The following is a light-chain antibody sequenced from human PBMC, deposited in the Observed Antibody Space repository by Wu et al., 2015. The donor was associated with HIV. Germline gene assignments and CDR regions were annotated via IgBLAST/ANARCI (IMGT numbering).Light chain of an antibody. V-gene: IGKV3D-20*02. Sequence: DSVLTQSPGTLSLSPGERATLSCRASQRMSSSYIAWYQQKPGQAPRLLIYGASTRAADIPDRFSGSGSGTDFTLTIGSLEPEDFAVYYCQHCDNWPLTFGQGTRLEIK. CDR1: QRMSSSY. CDR3: QHCDNWPLT. J-gene: IGKJ5*01. CDR2: GAS.